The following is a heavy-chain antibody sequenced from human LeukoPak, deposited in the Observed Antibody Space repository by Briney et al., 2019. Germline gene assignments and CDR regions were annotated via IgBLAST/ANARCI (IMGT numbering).Heavy chain of an antibody. V-gene: IGHV1-2*02. CDR3: ATGSKVSTIPYYYYYMDV. J-gene: IGHJ6*03. Sequence: ASVKVSCKAPGYTFTDNYIHWVRQTPGQGLEWMGWINPNSGGTNFAQKFQGRVTMTRDTSISTAYMELSRLRSDDTAVYYCATGSKVSTIPYYYYYMDVWGKGTTVTVSS. CDR2: INPNSGGT. CDR1: GYTFTDNY. D-gene: IGHD5/OR15-5a*01.